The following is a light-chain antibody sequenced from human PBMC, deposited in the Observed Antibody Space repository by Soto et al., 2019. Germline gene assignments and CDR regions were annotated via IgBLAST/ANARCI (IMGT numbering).Light chain of an antibody. CDR2: WAS. V-gene: IGKV4-1*01. CDR1: KSVLYSSNDKNY. J-gene: IGKJ1*01. CDR3: QQYYSTPWT. Sequence: DIVMTQSPDSLAVSLGERATINCKSSKSVLYSSNDKNYLAWYQQKPGQPPKLLIYWASTRESGVPDRFSGSGSGTDFTLTIRSLQAEDVAVYYCQQYYSTPWTYGQGTKVDIK.